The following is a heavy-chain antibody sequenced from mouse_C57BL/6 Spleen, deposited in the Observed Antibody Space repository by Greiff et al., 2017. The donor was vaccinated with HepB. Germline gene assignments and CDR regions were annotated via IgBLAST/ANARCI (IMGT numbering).Heavy chain of an antibody. CDR1: GFTFSDFY. V-gene: IGHV7-1*01. CDR2: SRNKANDYTT. D-gene: IGHD2-4*01. CDR3: ARAHYDYDFFDY. J-gene: IGHJ2*01. Sequence: EVKLVESGGGLVQSGRSLRLSCATSGFTFSDFYMEWVRQAPGKGLEWIAASRNKANDYTTEYSASVKGRFIVSRDTSQSILYLQMNALRAEDTAIYYCARAHYDYDFFDYWGQGTTLTVSS.